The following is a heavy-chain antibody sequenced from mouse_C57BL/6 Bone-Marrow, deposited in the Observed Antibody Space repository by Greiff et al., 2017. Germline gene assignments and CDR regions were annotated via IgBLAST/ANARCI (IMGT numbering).Heavy chain of an antibody. CDR1: GYTFTDYY. Sequence: VQLQQSGPVLVKPGASVKMSCKASGYTFTDYYMNWVKQSHGKSLEWIGVINPYNGGTSYNQEFKGKATLTVDKSSSTAYMELNSLTSEDSAVYYCARRGGKYAMDYWGQGTSVTVSS. CDR2: INPYNGGT. D-gene: IGHD1-1*01. J-gene: IGHJ4*01. CDR3: ARRGGKYAMDY. V-gene: IGHV1-19*01.